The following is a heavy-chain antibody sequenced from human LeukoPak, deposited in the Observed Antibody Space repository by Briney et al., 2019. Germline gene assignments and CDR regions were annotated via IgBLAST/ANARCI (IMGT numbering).Heavy chain of an antibody. J-gene: IGHJ4*02. CDR3: AKDKGSVVTATLGLDY. CDR1: GFTFSSYG. CDR2: ISYDGSNK. V-gene: IGHV3-30*18. Sequence: GGSLRLSCAASGFTFSSYGMQWVRQAPGKGLEWVAVISYDGSNKYYADSVKGRFTISRDNSKNTLYLQMNSLRAEDTAVYYCAKDKGSVVTATLGLDYWGQGTLVTVSS. D-gene: IGHD2-21*02.